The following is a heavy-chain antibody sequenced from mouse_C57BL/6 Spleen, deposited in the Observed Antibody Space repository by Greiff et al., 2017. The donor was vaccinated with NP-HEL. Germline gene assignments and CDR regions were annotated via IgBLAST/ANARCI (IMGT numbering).Heavy chain of an antibody. J-gene: IGHJ2*01. D-gene: IGHD1-1*01. V-gene: IGHV1-50*01. CDR3: ARYGSSSPYYFDY. CDR2: IDPSDSYT. CDR1: GYTFTSYW. Sequence: QVQLQQPGAELVKPGASVKLSCKASGYTFTSYWMQWVKQRPGQGLEWIGEIDPSDSYTNYNQKFKGKATLTVDTSSSTAYMQLSSLTSEDSAVYYCARYGSSSPYYFDYWGQGTTLTVSS.